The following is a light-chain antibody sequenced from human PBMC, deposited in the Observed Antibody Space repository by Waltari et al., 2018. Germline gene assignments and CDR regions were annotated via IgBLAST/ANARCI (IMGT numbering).Light chain of an antibody. CDR2: NKT. CDR1: SLRSNF. J-gene: IGLJ1*01. CDR3: GARKRSCARRNV. Sequence: SSEVTQDPAVSVALGQTVRITCQGDSLRSNFATWYQQKSGQAPFVVIYNKTSRPSGTPARLSGYSAGNTAALTSTGAQAEDEAADCGGARKRSCARRNVLGTGTKVTVL. V-gene: IGLV3-19*01.